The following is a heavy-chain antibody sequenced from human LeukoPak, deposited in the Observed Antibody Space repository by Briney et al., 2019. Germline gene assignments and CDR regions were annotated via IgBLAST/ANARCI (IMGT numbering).Heavy chain of an antibody. V-gene: IGHV3-20*04. Sequence: PGGSLRLSCAASGSTFDDYDMSWVRQVPGKGLEWVSGINWNGGGTGYVDSVKGRFTISRDNAKNSLYLQMNSLRAEDTAVYYCARGGSYLSAFDIWGQGTMVTVSS. CDR2: INWNGGGT. CDR1: GSTFDDYD. D-gene: IGHD1-26*01. J-gene: IGHJ3*02. CDR3: ARGGSYLSAFDI.